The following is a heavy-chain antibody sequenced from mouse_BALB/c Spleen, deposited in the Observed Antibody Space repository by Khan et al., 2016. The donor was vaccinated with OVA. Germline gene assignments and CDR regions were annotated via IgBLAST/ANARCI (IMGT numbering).Heavy chain of an antibody. V-gene: IGHV9-3-1*01. CDR3: ASGGYWYVDV. CDR1: GYSFTNYG. D-gene: IGHD1-1*02. Sequence: QIQLVQSGPEVKKPGETVKISCKASGYSFTNYGMNWVRQAPGKGLKWMGWINTYTGEPTYADDFKGRFVFSLETSASTAYLLINNLKNEDTATYCCASGGYWYVDVWGAGTTVTVSS. J-gene: IGHJ1*01. CDR2: INTYTGEP.